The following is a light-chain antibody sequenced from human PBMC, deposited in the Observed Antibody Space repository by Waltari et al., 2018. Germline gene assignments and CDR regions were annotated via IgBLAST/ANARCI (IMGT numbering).Light chain of an antibody. CDR1: NPNIGSNY. V-gene: IGLV1-47*01. Sequence: QSVLTQPPSASGTPGQRVTISCSGSNPNIGSNYVSWYQQLPGTAPKLLIYRNNQRPSGVPDRFSGSKSGTSASLAISGLRSEDEADYYCAAWDDSLSGVVFGGGTKLTVL. CDR3: AAWDDSLSGVV. J-gene: IGLJ2*01. CDR2: RNN.